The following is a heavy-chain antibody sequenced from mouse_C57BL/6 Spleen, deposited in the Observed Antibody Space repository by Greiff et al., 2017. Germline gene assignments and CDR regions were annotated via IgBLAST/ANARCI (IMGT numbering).Heavy chain of an antibody. CDR3: ARRELTGAFAY. Sequence: QVQLKESGPELVKPGASVKLSCKASGYTFTSYDINWVKQRPGQGLEWIGWIYPRDGSNKYNEKVKGKATLTVDTSSCTAYMELHSLTSEDSAVYFCARRELTGAFAYWGQGTLVTVSA. J-gene: IGHJ3*01. V-gene: IGHV1-85*01. CDR2: IYPRDGSN. D-gene: IGHD4-1*01. CDR1: GYTFTSYD.